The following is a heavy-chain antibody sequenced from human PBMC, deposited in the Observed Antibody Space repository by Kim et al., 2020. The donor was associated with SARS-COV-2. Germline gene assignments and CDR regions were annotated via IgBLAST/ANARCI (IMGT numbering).Heavy chain of an antibody. Sequence: GGSLRLSCSASGFTFSSYAMHWVRQAPGKGLEYVSPISSNGGSTYYADSVKGRFTISRDNSKNTLYLQMSSLRAEDTAVYYCVKLYTITMIDERDYWGQGTLVTVSS. J-gene: IGHJ4*02. CDR2: ISSNGGST. CDR1: GFTFSSYA. D-gene: IGHD3-22*01. V-gene: IGHV3-64D*09. CDR3: VKLYTITMIDERDY.